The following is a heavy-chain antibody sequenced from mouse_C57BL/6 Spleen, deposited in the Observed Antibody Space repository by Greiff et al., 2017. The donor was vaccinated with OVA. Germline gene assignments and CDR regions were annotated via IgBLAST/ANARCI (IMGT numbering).Heavy chain of an antibody. D-gene: IGHD2-3*01. J-gene: IGHJ4*01. CDR3: ARGALYDGYYDYYAMDY. V-gene: IGHV1-9*01. Sequence: VQLQQSGAELMKPGASVKLSCKATGYTFTGYWIEWVKQRPGHGLEWIGEILPGSGSTNYNEKFKGKATFTADTSSNTAYMQLSSLTTEDSAIYYCARGALYDGYYDYYAMDYWGQGTSVTVSS. CDR1: GYTFTGYW. CDR2: ILPGSGST.